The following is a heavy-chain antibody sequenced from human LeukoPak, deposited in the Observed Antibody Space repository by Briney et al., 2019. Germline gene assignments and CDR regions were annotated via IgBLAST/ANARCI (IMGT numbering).Heavy chain of an antibody. CDR3: ARQIVVVPAAMSLNWFDP. D-gene: IGHD2-2*01. CDR1: GGTFSSYA. J-gene: IGHJ5*02. V-gene: IGHV1-69*13. CDR2: IIPIFGTA. Sequence: SVKVSCKASGGTFSSYAISWVRQAPGQGLEWMGGIIPIFGTANYAQKFQGRVTITADESTSTAYMELSSLRSEDTAVYYCARQIVVVPAAMSLNWFDPWGQGALVAVSS.